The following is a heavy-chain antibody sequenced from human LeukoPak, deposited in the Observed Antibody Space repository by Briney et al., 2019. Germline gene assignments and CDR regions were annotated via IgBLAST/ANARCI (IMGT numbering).Heavy chain of an antibody. V-gene: IGHV3-48*01. Sequence: GGSLRLSCTASGFPFIEYSMNGVRQAPGKGREGISYIGIDSGNTKYADSVRSRFNISADKSNNSLYLQMNSLRVEDTAVYYCARDHNYAFDNWGQGTLVSVAS. D-gene: IGHD1-1*01. CDR1: GFPFIEYS. CDR2: IGIDSGNT. CDR3: ARDHNYAFDN. J-gene: IGHJ4*02.